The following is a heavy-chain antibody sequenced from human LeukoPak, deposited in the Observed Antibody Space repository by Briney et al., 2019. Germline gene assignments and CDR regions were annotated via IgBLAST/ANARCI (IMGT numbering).Heavy chain of an antibody. J-gene: IGHJ5*02. CDR2: IIPIFGTA. Sequence: ASVKVSCKASGGTFSSYVISWVRQAPGQGLEWMGGIIPIFGTANYAQKFQGRVTITTDESTSTAYMELSSLRSEDTAVYYCARTIGYCSSTSCLDCFDPWGQGTLVTVSS. CDR3: ARTIGYCSSTSCLDCFDP. D-gene: IGHD2-2*01. V-gene: IGHV1-69*05. CDR1: GGTFSSYV.